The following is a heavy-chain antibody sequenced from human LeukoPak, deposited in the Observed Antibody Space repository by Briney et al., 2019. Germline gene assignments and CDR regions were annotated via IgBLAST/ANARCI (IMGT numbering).Heavy chain of an antibody. CDR2: INSDGSST. J-gene: IGHJ4*02. CDR1: GFTFSSYW. Sequence: GGSLRLSCAASGFTFSSYWMHWVRQAPGKGLVWVSRINSDGSSTSCADSVKGRFTISRDNAKNTLYLQMNSLRAEDTAVYYCARGRSGWYSGYFDYWGQGTLVTVSS. V-gene: IGHV3-74*01. D-gene: IGHD6-19*01. CDR3: ARGRSGWYSGYFDY.